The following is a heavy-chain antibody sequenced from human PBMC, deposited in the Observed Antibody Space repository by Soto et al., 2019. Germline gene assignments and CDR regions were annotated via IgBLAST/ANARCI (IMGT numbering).Heavy chain of an antibody. CDR1: GFTFSSYG. D-gene: IGHD5-12*01. J-gene: IGHJ4*02. Sequence: VQLVESGGGVVQPGRSLRLSCAASGFTFSSYGMHWVRQAPGKGLEWVAVISYDGSNKYYADSVKGRFTISRDNSKNTLYLQMNSLRAEDTAVYYCARTSGYDTFSVDYWGQGTLVTVSS. V-gene: IGHV3-30*03. CDR3: ARTSGYDTFSVDY. CDR2: ISYDGSNK.